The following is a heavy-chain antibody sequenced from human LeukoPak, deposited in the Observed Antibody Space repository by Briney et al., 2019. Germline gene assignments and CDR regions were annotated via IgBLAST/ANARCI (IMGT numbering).Heavy chain of an antibody. Sequence: ASVKVSCKASGYTFTSYGISWVRQAPGQGLEWMGWISAYNGNTNYAQKLQGRVTMTTDTSTSTAYMELRGLRSDDTAVYYCARDVWYYYDSSGYPSDYWGQGTLVTVSS. CDR1: GYTFTSYG. CDR2: ISAYNGNT. V-gene: IGHV1-18*01. D-gene: IGHD3-22*01. CDR3: ARDVWYYYDSSGYPSDY. J-gene: IGHJ4*02.